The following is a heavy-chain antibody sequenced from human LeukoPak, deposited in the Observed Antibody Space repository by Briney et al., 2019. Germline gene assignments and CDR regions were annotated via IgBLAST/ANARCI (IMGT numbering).Heavy chain of an antibody. Sequence: QPGGSLRLSCAASGFTFRLYAMHWVRLAPGKGLEWVSLITGDGRSTYYADSVKGRFTISRDNSKNSLYLQMNSLRTEDTALYYCARLVTMIVINYFDYWGQGTLVTVSS. V-gene: IGHV3-43*02. J-gene: IGHJ4*02. CDR1: GFTFRLYA. CDR3: ARLVTMIVINYFDY. D-gene: IGHD3-22*01. CDR2: ITGDGRST.